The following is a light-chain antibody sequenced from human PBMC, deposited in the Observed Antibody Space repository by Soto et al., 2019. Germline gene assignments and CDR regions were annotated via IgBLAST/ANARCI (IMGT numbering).Light chain of an antibody. CDR3: QKYDSAPWT. V-gene: IGKV1-27*01. J-gene: IGKJ1*01. CDR1: QGISNY. CDR2: GAS. Sequence: EIQMTQSPSSLSASVGDRVTITCRASQGISNYLAWYQQKPGKVPMLLIYGASTLQSGVPSRLSGSGSGTDFTLNINSLQPEDVAAYYFQKYDSAPWTGVKGTKVE.